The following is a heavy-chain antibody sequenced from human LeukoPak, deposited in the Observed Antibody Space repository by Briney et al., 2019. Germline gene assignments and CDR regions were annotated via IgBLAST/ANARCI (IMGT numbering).Heavy chain of an antibody. Sequence: GESLKISCKGSGYTFRSNWIGWVRQMPGKGLEWMGIIYPGDSDTRYSPSFQGQVTISADKSISTAYLQWSSLKASDTAMYYCARRVRGDYYDSSGYADYWGQGTLVTVSS. J-gene: IGHJ4*02. D-gene: IGHD3-22*01. V-gene: IGHV5-51*01. CDR1: GYTFRSNW. CDR3: ARRVRGDYYDSSGYADY. CDR2: IYPGDSDT.